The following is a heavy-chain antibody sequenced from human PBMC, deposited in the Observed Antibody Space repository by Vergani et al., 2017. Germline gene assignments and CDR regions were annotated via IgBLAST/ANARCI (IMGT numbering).Heavy chain of an antibody. V-gene: IGHV3-73*02. J-gene: IGHJ4*02. D-gene: IGHD2-21*01. Sequence: EVQLVESGGGLVQPGGSLKLSYAASGFTFSGSAMHWVRQASGKGMEWVGRIRSKANSYATAYSASVKGRFTISRDDSKNTAYLQMNSLKTEDTAVYYCTRRHIVDYWGQGTLVTVSS. CDR1: GFTFSGSA. CDR2: IRSKANSYAT. CDR3: TRRHIVDY.